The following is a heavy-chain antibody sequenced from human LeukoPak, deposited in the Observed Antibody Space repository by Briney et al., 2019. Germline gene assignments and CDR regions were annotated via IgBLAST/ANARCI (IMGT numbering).Heavy chain of an antibody. Sequence: SETLSLTCAVYGGSFSGYYWSWIRQPPGKGLEWIGEINHSGSTNYNPSLKSRVTISVGTSKNQFSLKLSSVTAADTAVYYCARGIAARPRGMDVWGKGTTVTVSS. CDR3: ARGIAARPRGMDV. D-gene: IGHD6-13*01. J-gene: IGHJ6*04. CDR2: INHSGST. V-gene: IGHV4-34*01. CDR1: GGSFSGYY.